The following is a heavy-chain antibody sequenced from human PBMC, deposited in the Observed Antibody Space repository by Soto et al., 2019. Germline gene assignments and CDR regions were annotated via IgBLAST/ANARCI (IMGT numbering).Heavy chain of an antibody. V-gene: IGHV4-30-2*01. CDR1: GGSISSGGYS. J-gene: IGHJ4*02. CDR3: ARGVPVRFDY. CDR2: IYHSGST. D-gene: IGHD4-17*01. Sequence: QLQLQESGSGLVKPSQTLSLTCAVSGGSISSGGYSWSWIRQPPGKGLEWIGYIYHSGSTYYNPSLXGXAXIXXDRSTNQFSLKLSSVTAADTAVYYCARGVPVRFDYWGQGTLVTVSS.